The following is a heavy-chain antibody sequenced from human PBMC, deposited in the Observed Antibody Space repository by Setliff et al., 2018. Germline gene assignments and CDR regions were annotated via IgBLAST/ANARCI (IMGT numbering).Heavy chain of an antibody. J-gene: IGHJ5*02. CDR1: GDSFSNYA. Sequence: SVKVPCKASGDSFSNYAISWVRQAPGQGLEWMGGLIPMFGTPGYAQKFQDRVTITTDESTSTAYMELNSLTSEDTAVYYCARSPALLGIVYLDPWGQGTRVTVSS. D-gene: IGHD2-15*01. CDR2: LIPMFGTP. CDR3: ARSPALLGIVYLDP. V-gene: IGHV1-69*05.